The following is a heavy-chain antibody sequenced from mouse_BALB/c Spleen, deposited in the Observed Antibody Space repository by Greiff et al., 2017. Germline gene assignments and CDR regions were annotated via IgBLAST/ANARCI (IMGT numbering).Heavy chain of an antibody. CDR2: ISYSGST. CDR3: ARGIYYGYDSVAY. D-gene: IGHD2-2*01. V-gene: IGHV3-2*02. Sequence: EVQLKESGPGLVKPSQSLSLTCTVTGYSITSDYAWNWIRQFPGNQLEWMGYISYSGSTSYNPSLKSRISITRDTSKNQFFLQLNSVTTEDTATYYCARGIYYGYDSVAYWGQGTLVTVSA. J-gene: IGHJ3*01. CDR1: GYSITSDYA.